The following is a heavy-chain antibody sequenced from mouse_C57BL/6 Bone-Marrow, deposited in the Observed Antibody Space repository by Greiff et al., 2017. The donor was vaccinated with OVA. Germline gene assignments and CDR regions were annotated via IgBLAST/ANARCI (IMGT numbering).Heavy chain of an antibody. V-gene: IGHV1-64*01. CDR2: IHPNRGST. D-gene: IGHD2-2*01. J-gene: IGHJ2*01. CDR3: ARSRTVTTSYFDY. CDR1: GYTFTSYW. Sequence: QVQLQQPGAELVKPGASVKLSCKASGYTFTSYWMHWVKQRPGQGLEWIGMIHPNRGSTNYNAKFKSKATLTVDKSSSTAYMQLSSLTSEDSAVYDGARSRTVTTSYFDYWGQGTTLTVSA.